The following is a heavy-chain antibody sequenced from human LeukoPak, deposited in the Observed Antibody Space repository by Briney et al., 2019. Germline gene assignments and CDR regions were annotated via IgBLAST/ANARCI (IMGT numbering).Heavy chain of an antibody. CDR2: IYYSGST. J-gene: IGHJ3*02. CDR3: ARAVFIAAAGDAFDI. CDR1: GGSMSSSSYY. Sequence: SETLSLTCTVSGGSMSSSSYYWGWIRQPPGKGLEWIVSIYYSGSTYYNPSLKSRVTISVDTSKNQFSLQLSSVTAADTAVYYCARAVFIAAAGDAFDIWGQGTMVTVSS. V-gene: IGHV4-39*07. D-gene: IGHD6-13*01.